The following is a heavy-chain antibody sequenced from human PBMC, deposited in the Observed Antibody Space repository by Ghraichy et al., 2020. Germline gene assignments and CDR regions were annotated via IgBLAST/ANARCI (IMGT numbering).Heavy chain of an antibody. J-gene: IGHJ6*03. V-gene: IGHV4-59*01. D-gene: IGHD3/OR15-3a*01. Sequence: SETLSLTCTVSGGSISSYYWSWIRQPPGKGLEWIGYIYYSGSTNYNPSLKSRVTISVDTSKNQFSLKLSSVTAADTAVYYCARGTEFPYYYMDVWGKGTTVTVSS. CDR3: ARGTEFPYYYMDV. CDR1: GGSISSYY. CDR2: IYYSGST.